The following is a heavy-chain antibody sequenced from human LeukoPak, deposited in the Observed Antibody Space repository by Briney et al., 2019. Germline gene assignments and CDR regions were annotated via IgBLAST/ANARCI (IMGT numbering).Heavy chain of an antibody. CDR1: GFTLSSYN. CDR2: ISSSGSYI. Sequence: GGSLRLSCAASGFTLSSYNMNWVRQAPGKGLERASSISSSGSYIYYADLVKGRFTISRDNAENSLYLQMNSLRAEDTAVYYCARGYSFGFKTIDYWGQGTLVTVSS. CDR3: ARGYSFGFKTIDY. D-gene: IGHD5-18*01. J-gene: IGHJ4*02. V-gene: IGHV3-21*06.